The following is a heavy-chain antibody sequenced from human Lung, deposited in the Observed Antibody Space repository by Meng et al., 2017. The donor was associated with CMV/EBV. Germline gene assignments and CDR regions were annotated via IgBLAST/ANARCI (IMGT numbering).Heavy chain of an antibody. CDR2: IRSKAYGGTT. CDR1: GFTVSSNY. Sequence: GESLKISCAASGFTVSSNYMSWVRQAPGKGLEWVGFIRSKAYGGTTEYAASVKGRFTISRDDSKSIAYLQMNSLKTEDTAVYYCTSAQWELPPLDYWSQGTLVTVSS. V-gene: IGHV3-49*04. J-gene: IGHJ4*02. CDR3: TSAQWELPPLDY. D-gene: IGHD1-26*01.